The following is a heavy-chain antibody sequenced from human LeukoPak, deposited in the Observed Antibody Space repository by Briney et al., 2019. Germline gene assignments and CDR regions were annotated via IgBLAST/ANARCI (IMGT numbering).Heavy chain of an antibody. D-gene: IGHD4-17*01. CDR2: IYHSGKT. CDR3: ARDIDFGRHDY. CDR1: GYSISSGFH. V-gene: IGHV4-38-2*02. J-gene: IGHJ4*02. Sequence: SETLSLTCSVSGYSISSGFHWAWIRQSPGKGLEWIGSIYHSGKTYYKPSLKSRVTMSVDTSKNQFSLMLTPVTAADTARYYCARDIDFGRHDYWGQGTLVTVSS.